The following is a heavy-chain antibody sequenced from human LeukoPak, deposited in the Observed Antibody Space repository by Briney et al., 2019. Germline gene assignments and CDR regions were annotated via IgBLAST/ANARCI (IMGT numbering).Heavy chain of an antibody. D-gene: IGHD3-10*01. Sequence: SETLSLTCAVYGGSFSGYYWSWIRQPPGKGLEWIGEINHSGSTNYSPSLKSRVTISVDTSKNQFSLKLSSVTAADTAVYYCARGARNLWFGEPYYFDYWGQGTLVTVSS. CDR1: GGSFSGYY. CDR2: INHSGST. V-gene: IGHV4-34*01. CDR3: ARGARNLWFGEPYYFDY. J-gene: IGHJ4*02.